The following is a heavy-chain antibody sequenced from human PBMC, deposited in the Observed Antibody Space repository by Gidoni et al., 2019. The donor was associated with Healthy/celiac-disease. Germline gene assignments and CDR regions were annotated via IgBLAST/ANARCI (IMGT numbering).Heavy chain of an antibody. J-gene: IGHJ5*02. CDR2: ISYDGSNK. V-gene: IGHV3-30*18. CDR3: AKDRVRGGSYSNWFDP. Sequence: QVQLVESGGGVVQPGRSLRLYCAASGFTFSIYGMHWVRQAPGKGLEWVAVISYDGSNKYYADSVKGRFTISRDNSKNTLYLQMNSLRAEDTAVYYCAKDRVRGGSYSNWFDPWGQGTLVTVSS. CDR1: GFTFSIYG. D-gene: IGHD1-26*01.